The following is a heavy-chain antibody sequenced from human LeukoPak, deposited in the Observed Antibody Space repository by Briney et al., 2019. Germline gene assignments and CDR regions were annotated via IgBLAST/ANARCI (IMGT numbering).Heavy chain of an antibody. CDR2: IIAYNGNT. Sequence: ASLKVSCKASGYTFTSDGISCVRQAPGQGVEWMGWIIAYNGNTNYAQKLQGRVTMTTHKSTSTAYMELRSLRSDDTAVYYCARVWSLGYSYGTFDYWGQGTLVTVSS. J-gene: IGHJ4*02. V-gene: IGHV1-18*01. CDR3: ARVWSLGYSYGTFDY. D-gene: IGHD5-18*01. CDR1: GYTFTSDG.